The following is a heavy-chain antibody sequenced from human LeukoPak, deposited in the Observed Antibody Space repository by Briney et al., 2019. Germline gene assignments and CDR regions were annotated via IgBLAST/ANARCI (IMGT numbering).Heavy chain of an antibody. CDR3: AKEGITMVRGVPYYYGMDV. CDR1: GVTFSSYG. Sequence: PGRSLRLSCAASGVTFSSYGMHWVRQAPGKGLEWVAVISYDGSNKYYADSVKGRLTISRDNSKNTLYLQMNSLRAEDTAVYYCAKEGITMVRGVPYYYGMDVWGQGTTVTVSS. CDR2: ISYDGSNK. J-gene: IGHJ6*02. V-gene: IGHV3-30*18. D-gene: IGHD3-10*01.